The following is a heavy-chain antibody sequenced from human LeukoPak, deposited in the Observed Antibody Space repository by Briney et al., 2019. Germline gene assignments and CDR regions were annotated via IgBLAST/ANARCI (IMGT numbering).Heavy chain of an antibody. V-gene: IGHV3-23*01. CDR2: ISGSGGST. D-gene: IGHD3-22*01. Sequence: GGSLRLSCAASGFTFSSYAMSWVRQAPGKGLEWVSAISGSGGSTYYADSVKGRFTISRDNSKNTLYLQMNSLRAEDTAVYYCAKWGEYYYDSSGYSDYWGQGTLVTASS. CDR1: GFTFSSYA. CDR3: AKWGEYYYDSSGYSDY. J-gene: IGHJ4*02.